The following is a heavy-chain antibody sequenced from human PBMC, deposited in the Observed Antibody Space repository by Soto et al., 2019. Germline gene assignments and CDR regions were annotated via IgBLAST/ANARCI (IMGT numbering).Heavy chain of an antibody. CDR2: INHSGST. CDR1: GGSFSGYY. CDR3: ARDPKQQLVKYYFDY. D-gene: IGHD6-13*01. V-gene: IGHV4-34*01. Sequence: QVQLQQWGAGLLKPSDTLSLTCAVYGGSFSGYYWGWIRQPPGKGLEWIGEINHSGSTNYNPSLKSRVTISVDTSKNQVSLKLSSVTAADTAVYYCARDPKQQLVKYYFDYWGQGTLVTVSS. J-gene: IGHJ4*02.